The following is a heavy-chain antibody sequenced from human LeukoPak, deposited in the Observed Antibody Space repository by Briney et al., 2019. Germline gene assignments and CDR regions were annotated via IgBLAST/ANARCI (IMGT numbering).Heavy chain of an antibody. CDR1: GFTFSSYA. CDR3: AKGRRIMTTLDAFDI. Sequence: GGSLRLSCAASGFTFSSYAMHWVRQAPGKGLEWVAVISYDGSNKYYADSVKGRFTISRDNSKNTLYLQMNSLRAEDTAVYYCAKGRRIMTTLDAFDIWGQGTMVTVSS. J-gene: IGHJ3*02. D-gene: IGHD3-16*01. CDR2: ISYDGSNK. V-gene: IGHV3-30-3*01.